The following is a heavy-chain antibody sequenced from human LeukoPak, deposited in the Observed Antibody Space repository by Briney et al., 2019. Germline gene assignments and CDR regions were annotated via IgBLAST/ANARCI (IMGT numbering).Heavy chain of an antibody. V-gene: IGHV4-38-2*02. CDR1: GYSISSGHY. Sequence: SETLSLTCTVSGYSISSGHYWGWIRQPPGKRLEWIGSIRSSGTTYYNPTLRSRVTISVDTSKNQFSLKLSSVTAADTAVYYCAREYCSGGSCKLYYFDYWGQGTLVTVSS. CDR3: AREYCSGGSCKLYYFDY. J-gene: IGHJ4*02. D-gene: IGHD2-15*01. CDR2: IRSSGTT.